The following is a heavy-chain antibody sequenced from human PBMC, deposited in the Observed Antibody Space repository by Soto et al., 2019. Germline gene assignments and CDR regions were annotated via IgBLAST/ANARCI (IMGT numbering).Heavy chain of an antibody. Sequence: QVQLVESGGGVVQPGRSLRLSCAASGFTFSSYGMHWVRQAPGKGLEWVAVIWYDGSNKYYADSVKGRFTISRDNSKNTLYQQMNSMSAQDTAVYYCARGAVTTYWYFDLWGRGTLVTVSS. CDR1: GFTFSSYG. CDR2: IWYDGSNK. J-gene: IGHJ2*01. D-gene: IGHD4-17*01. CDR3: ARGAVTTYWYFDL. V-gene: IGHV3-33*01.